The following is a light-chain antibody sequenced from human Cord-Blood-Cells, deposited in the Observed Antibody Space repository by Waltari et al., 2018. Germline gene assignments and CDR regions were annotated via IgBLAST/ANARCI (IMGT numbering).Light chain of an antibody. CDR3: SSYAGSNNVV. CDR2: EVS. CDR1: SSDVGGYNY. J-gene: IGLJ2*01. Sequence: QPALTQPPSASGSPGQSVTISCTGTSSDVGGYNYVFWYQQHPGKAPKLMIHEVSTQPSGVPDRFSGSKSGNTASLTVSGLQAEDEADYYCSSYAGSNNVVFGGGTKLTVL. V-gene: IGLV2-8*01.